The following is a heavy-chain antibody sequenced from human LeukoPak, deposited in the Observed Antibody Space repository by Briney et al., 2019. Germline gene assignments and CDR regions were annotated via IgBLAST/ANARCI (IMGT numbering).Heavy chain of an antibody. V-gene: IGHV4-34*01. J-gene: IGHJ5*02. Sequence: TSETLSLTCAVYGGSFSGYYWSWIRQPPGKGLEWIGEINHSGSTNYNPSLESRVTISVDTSKNQFSLKLSSVTAADTAVYYCAIHIVVVPAAKKKNWFDPWGQGTLVTVSS. CDR2: INHSGST. CDR3: AIHIVVVPAAKKKNWFDP. CDR1: GGSFSGYY. D-gene: IGHD2-2*01.